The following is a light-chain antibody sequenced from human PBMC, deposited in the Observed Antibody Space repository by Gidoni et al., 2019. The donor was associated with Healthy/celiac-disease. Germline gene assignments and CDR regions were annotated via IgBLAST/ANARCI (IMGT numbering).Light chain of an antibody. Sequence: SSELTQDPAVSGALGQTVRITCQGDSLRSYYASWYQQKPGQAPVLVIYGKNNRPSGIPDRFSGSRSGNTASLTITGAQAEDEAAYYCNSRDSSGNHVVFGGGTKLTVL. CDR2: GKN. CDR1: SLRSYY. CDR3: NSRDSSGNHVV. J-gene: IGLJ2*01. V-gene: IGLV3-19*01.